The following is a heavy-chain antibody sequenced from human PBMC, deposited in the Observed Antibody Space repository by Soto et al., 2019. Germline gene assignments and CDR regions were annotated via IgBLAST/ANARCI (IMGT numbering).Heavy chain of an antibody. CDR3: ARGRNYNILTDYYPEPLSFDS. CDR2: IYYSGST. Sequence: PSETLSLACTVSGGPLSSGSYYWSWIQQTPGRGLEWIAYIYYSGSTHYSPSLKSRVTISVDTSKNQFSLKMTSVSAADTAVYYCARGRNYNILTDYYPEPLSFDSWGQGNLVTVSS. V-gene: IGHV4-61*01. CDR1: GGPLSSGSYY. D-gene: IGHD3-9*01. J-gene: IGHJ4*02.